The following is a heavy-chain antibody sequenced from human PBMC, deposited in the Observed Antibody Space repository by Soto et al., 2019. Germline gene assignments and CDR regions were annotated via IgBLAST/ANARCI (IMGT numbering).Heavy chain of an antibody. Sequence: PGGSLRLSCAASGFTFSSYWMHWVRQAPGKGLVWVSRINSDGSSTSYADSVKGRFTISRDNAKNTLYLQMNSLRAEDTAVYYCASAYSYGRPLDYWGQGTLVTVSS. CDR1: GFTFSSYW. CDR2: INSDGSST. CDR3: ASAYSYGRPLDY. D-gene: IGHD5-18*01. V-gene: IGHV3-74*01. J-gene: IGHJ4*02.